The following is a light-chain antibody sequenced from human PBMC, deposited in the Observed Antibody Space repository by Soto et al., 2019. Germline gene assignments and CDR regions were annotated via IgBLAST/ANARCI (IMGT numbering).Light chain of an antibody. CDR2: STN. Sequence: QSVLTQPPSASGTPGQRVTISCSGSRSNIGTNYVYWYQQLPGTASKLVIYSTNKRPSGVPDRISGSKSGTSASLAISGLRSDDEATYYCAAWDDSLSGPVFGGGTKLTVL. V-gene: IGLV1-47*02. CDR1: RSNIGTNY. CDR3: AAWDDSLSGPV. J-gene: IGLJ2*01.